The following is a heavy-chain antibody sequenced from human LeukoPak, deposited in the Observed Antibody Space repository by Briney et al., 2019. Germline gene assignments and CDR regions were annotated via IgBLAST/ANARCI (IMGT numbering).Heavy chain of an antibody. J-gene: IGHJ4*02. V-gene: IGHV3-23*01. D-gene: IGHD3-22*01. CDR2: ISGSGGST. Sequence: GGSLRLSCAASGFTFSSYAMSWVRQAPGKGLEWVSAISGSGGSTYYADSVKGRFTTSRDNSKNTLYLQMNSLRAEDTAVYYCAPTVDYYDSSGYSYWGQGTLVTVSS. CDR1: GFTFSSYA. CDR3: APTVDYYDSSGYSY.